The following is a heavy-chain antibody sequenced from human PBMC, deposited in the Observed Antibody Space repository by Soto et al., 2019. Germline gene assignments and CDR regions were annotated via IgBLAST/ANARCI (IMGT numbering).Heavy chain of an antibody. CDR1: GFDFSGSE. J-gene: IGHJ1*01. Sequence: PGGSLRLSCTASGFDFSGSEMNWFRQAPGKGLEWVAYITGSGGAMFHADSVKGRFSISRDNAKNSPFLEMNNLTADDAGVYYCAKVAPFILGSPFWGQGTLVTSPQ. V-gene: IGHV3-48*03. D-gene: IGHD2-21*01. CDR2: ITGSGGAM. CDR3: AKVAPFILGSPF.